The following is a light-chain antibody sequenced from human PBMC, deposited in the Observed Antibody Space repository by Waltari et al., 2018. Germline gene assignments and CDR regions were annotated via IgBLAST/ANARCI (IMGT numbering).Light chain of an antibody. V-gene: IGLV5-45*03. Sequence: QAVLTQPSSLSASPGASASLTCTSRSGTNVGAYRISWYQQKPGSPPPYLLRYKSDSDMGLGSGVPSRFSGSKDASANAGILLFSGLQSDDEADYYCMIFHGNAWVFGGGTKLTVL. CDR2: YKSDSDM. CDR1: SGTNVGAYR. CDR3: MIFHGNAWV. J-gene: IGLJ2*01.